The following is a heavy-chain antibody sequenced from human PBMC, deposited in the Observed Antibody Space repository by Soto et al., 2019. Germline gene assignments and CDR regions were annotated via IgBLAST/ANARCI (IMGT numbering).Heavy chain of an antibody. J-gene: IGHJ4*02. Sequence: QVQLVESGGGVVQPGRSLRLSCAASGFTFSSYGMHWVRQAPGKGLEWVAVISYDGSNKYYADSVKGRFTISSDNSKNPLYLQMNSLRAEDTAVYYCAKDWGYYGSGSSCYWGQGNLVTVSS. D-gene: IGHD3-10*01. CDR2: ISYDGSNK. CDR1: GFTFSSYG. V-gene: IGHV3-30*18. CDR3: AKDWGYYGSGSSCY.